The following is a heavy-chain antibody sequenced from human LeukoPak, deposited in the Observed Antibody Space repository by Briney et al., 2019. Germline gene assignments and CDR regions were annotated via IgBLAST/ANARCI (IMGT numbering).Heavy chain of an antibody. J-gene: IGHJ3*02. D-gene: IGHD3-3*01. Sequence: PGGSLRLSCLTSGFNFRSYTTAWFRQAAGKGLELVSAITGSGTTTEYADSVKGRFIISKDISTNTLYLQMNGLRVDDTAKYYCAKEIPQEYYDFWGGPDGAFDIWGQGTMVTVSS. V-gene: IGHV3-23*01. CDR1: GFNFRSYT. CDR3: AKEIPQEYYDFWGGPDGAFDI. CDR2: ITGSGTTT.